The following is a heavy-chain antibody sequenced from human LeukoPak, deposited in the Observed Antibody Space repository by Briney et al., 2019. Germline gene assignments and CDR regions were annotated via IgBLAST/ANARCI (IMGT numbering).Heavy chain of an antibody. J-gene: IGHJ3*02. V-gene: IGHV4-39*07. CDR2: IYYSGST. CDR3: ARDNGVQGDDAFDI. Sequence: SETLSLTCTVSGGSISSSSYYWGWIRQPPGKGLERIGSIYYSGSTYYNPSLKSRVTISVDTSKNQFSLKLSSVTAADTAVYYCARDNGVQGDDAFDIWGQGTMVTVSS. CDR1: GGSISSSSYY. D-gene: IGHD3-10*01.